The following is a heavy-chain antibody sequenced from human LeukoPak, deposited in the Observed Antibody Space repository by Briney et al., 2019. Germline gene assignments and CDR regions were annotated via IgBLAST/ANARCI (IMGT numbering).Heavy chain of an antibody. CDR2: IYSGGST. CDR3: AKGRAGNYYYDSSDY. D-gene: IGHD3-22*01. CDR1: GFTFNTYA. Sequence: GGSLRLSCAASGFTFNTYAMNWVRQAPGKGLEWVSVIYSGGSTYYADSVKGRFTISRDNSKNTLYVQMNSLRAEDTAVYFCAKGRAGNYYYDSSDYWGQGTLVTVSS. J-gene: IGHJ4*02. V-gene: IGHV3-66*01.